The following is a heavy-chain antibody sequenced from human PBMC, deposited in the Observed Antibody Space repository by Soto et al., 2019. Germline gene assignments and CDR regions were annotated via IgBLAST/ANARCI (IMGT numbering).Heavy chain of an antibody. J-gene: IGHJ6*02. CDR1: GYTFTSYD. CDR2: MNPNSGNT. CDR3: ARGYYYDSSGYYYVSYGMDV. Sequence: ASVKVSCKASGYTFTSYDINWVRQATGQGLEWMGWMNPNSGNTGYTQKFQGRVTITRNTSISTAYMELSSLRSEDTAVYYCARGYYYDSSGYYYVSYGMDVWGQGTTVTVSS. V-gene: IGHV1-8*01. D-gene: IGHD3-22*01.